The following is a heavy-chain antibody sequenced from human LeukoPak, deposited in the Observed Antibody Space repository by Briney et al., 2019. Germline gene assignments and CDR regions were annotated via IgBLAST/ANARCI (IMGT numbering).Heavy chain of an antibody. CDR1: GFTFSSYA. V-gene: IGHV3-23*01. Sequence: PGGSLRLSCAASGFTFSSYAMSWVRQAPGKGLEWVSAISGSGGSTYYADSVKGRSTISRDNSKNTLYLQMNSLRAEDTAVYYCARAGGYSYGYVDYWGQGTLVTVSS. J-gene: IGHJ4*02. CDR3: ARAGGYSYGYVDY. D-gene: IGHD5-18*01. CDR2: ISGSGGST.